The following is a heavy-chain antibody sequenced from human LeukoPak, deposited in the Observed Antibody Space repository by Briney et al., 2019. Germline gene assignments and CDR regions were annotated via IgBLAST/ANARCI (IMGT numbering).Heavy chain of an antibody. V-gene: IGHV3-66*01. D-gene: IGHD3-10*01. Sequence: GGSLRLSCAASGFTVSSNYMSWVRQAPGKGLEWVSVIYGGGSTYYADSVKGRFTISRDNSKNTLYLQMNSLRAEDTAVYYCARDMSSGSYLYFDYWGQGTLVTVSS. CDR2: IYGGGST. CDR1: GFTVSSNY. J-gene: IGHJ4*02. CDR3: ARDMSSGSYLYFDY.